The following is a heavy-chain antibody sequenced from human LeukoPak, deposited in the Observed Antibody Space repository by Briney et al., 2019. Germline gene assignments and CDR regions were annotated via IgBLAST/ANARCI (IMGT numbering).Heavy chain of an antibody. V-gene: IGHV3-23*01. CDR2: ISGSGGST. CDR1: GFNFRGYA. J-gene: IGHJ4*02. CDR3: AKRLRGPYFDY. D-gene: IGHD2-21*01. Sequence: GGSLRLSCAASGFNFRGYAMSWVRQAPGKGLEWVSAISGSGGSTYYADSVKGRFTISRDNSKNTLYLQMNSLRAEDTAVYYCAKRLRGPYFDYWGQGTLVTVSS.